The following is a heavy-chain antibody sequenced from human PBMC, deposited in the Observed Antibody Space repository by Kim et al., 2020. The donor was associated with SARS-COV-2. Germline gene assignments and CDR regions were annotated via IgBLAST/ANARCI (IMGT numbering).Heavy chain of an antibody. Sequence: SETLSLTCAVFGGSFSGYHWSWIRQPPGKGLEWIGEITHSGRTNYNSSLKSRVTISVDTSKNQFSLNLNSVTAADTAVYYCARGLRYFDWYGFDYWGQGT. J-gene: IGHJ4*02. CDR3: ARGLRYFDWYGFDY. CDR2: ITHSGRT. D-gene: IGHD3-9*01. CDR1: GGSFSGYH. V-gene: IGHV4-34*01.